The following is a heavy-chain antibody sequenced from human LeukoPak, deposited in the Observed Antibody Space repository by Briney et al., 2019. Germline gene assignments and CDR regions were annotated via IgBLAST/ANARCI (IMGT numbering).Heavy chain of an antibody. CDR1: GDTFSNYW. D-gene: IGHD5-24*01. CDR3: ARHPRDGYTTLAWGAFDI. J-gene: IGHJ3*02. Sequence: GESLKISCKGSGDTFSNYWIGWVRQMPGKGLEWMGIIYPSDSDTRYNPSSQDQVTISADKSISTAYLHWMSLESSDTGMYYCARHPRDGYTTLAWGAFDIWGQGTMVTVSS. CDR2: IYPSDSDT. V-gene: IGHV5-51*01.